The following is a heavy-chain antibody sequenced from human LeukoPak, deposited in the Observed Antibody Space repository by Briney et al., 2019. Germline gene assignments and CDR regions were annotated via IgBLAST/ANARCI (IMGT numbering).Heavy chain of an antibody. CDR2: IIPIFGTA. CDR3: ASFKPGSAFGI. Sequence: GASVKVSCKASGGTFSSYAVSWVRQAPGQGLEWMGGIIPIFGTANYAQKFQGRVTITADESTSTAYMELSSLRSEDTAVYYCASFKPGSAFGIWGQGTMVTVSS. V-gene: IGHV1-69*13. J-gene: IGHJ3*02. D-gene: IGHD2-15*01. CDR1: GGTFSSYA.